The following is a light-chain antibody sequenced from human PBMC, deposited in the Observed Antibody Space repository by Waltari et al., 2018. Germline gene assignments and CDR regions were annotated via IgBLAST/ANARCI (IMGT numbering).Light chain of an antibody. V-gene: IGKV1-39*01. CDR1: QTINTY. Sequence: DIQMTQSPSSLSASVGDRVTITCRASQTINTYLNWYQQKPGKAPKLLKYAASTLQSGVPARFSGSESGTDFTLIISGLQPEDFATYFCQQTYTAPYTFGQGTRLEI. CDR3: QQTYTAPYT. J-gene: IGKJ2*01. CDR2: AAS.